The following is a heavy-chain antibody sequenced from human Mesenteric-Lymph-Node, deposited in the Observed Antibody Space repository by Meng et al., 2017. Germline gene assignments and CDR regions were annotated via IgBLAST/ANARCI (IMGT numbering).Heavy chain of an antibody. J-gene: IGHJ4*01. Sequence: ASVKVSCKASGYTFTGYYMHWVRQAPGQGLKWMGWINPNSGGTNYAQKFQGRVTMTRDTSISTAYMELSRLRSDDTAVYYCAREEEGYGGNSFDYWGHGKLVTVSS. CDR1: GYTFTGYY. V-gene: IGHV1-2*02. CDR2: INPNSGGT. D-gene: IGHD4-23*01. CDR3: AREEEGYGGNSFDY.